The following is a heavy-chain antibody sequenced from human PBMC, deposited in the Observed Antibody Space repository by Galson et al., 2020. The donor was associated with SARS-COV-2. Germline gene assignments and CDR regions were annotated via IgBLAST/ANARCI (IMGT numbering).Heavy chain of an antibody. CDR1: GGSISSSSYY. CDR3: ASYTFSGSYWEYYFDY. J-gene: IGHJ4*02. CDR2: IYYSGST. Sequence: SQTLSLTCTVSGGSISSSSYYWGWIRQPPGQGLEWIGRIYYSGSTYYHPSLTRRVTISVDTSKNQFSLKLSSVTAADTAVYYCASYTFSGSYWEYYFDYWGQGTLVTVSS. D-gene: IGHD1-26*01. V-gene: IGHV4-39*01.